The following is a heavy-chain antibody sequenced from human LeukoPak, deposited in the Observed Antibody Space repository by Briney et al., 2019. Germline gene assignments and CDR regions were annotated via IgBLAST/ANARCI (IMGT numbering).Heavy chain of an antibody. J-gene: IGHJ5*02. V-gene: IGHV3-7*03. D-gene: IGHD3-9*01. CDR3: ARDYTGYFP. Sequence: GGSLRLSCEASGFTFNSYWMSWVRQAPGKGLEWVANIKTDGSEKYYVDSVKGRFTISRDNAKNSLYLQMNSLRAEDTAVYYCARDYTGYFPWGQGTLVIVSS. CDR2: IKTDGSEK. CDR1: GFTFNSYW.